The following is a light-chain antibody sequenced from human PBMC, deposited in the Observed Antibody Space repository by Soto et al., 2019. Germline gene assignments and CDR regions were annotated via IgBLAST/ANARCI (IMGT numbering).Light chain of an antibody. Sequence: DIQMTQSPSTLSASVGDRVTITCRASQSISSWLAWYQQKPGKAPKLLICKASSLESGVPSRFSGSGAGTEFTLTIDSLQPDDFATYYCQQYISYSRTFGQGTKVEIK. CDR1: QSISSW. J-gene: IGKJ1*01. CDR3: QQYISYSRT. CDR2: KAS. V-gene: IGKV1-5*03.